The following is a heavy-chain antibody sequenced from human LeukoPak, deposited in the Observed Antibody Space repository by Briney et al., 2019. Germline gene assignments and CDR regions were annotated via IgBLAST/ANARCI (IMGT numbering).Heavy chain of an antibody. CDR2: INMYTANP. CDR3: ARHDNDDDFDY. J-gene: IGHJ4*02. V-gene: IGHV7-4-1*02. Sequence: AAVKLSCKASGYTFTRYAINWLRQAPGQGLEWMGWINMYTANPAYAQGFTERFVFSLDTSVTTAYLQISNLKTEDTAVYYCARHDNDDDFDYWGQGTLVTVSS. D-gene: IGHD3-16*01. CDR1: GYTFTRYA.